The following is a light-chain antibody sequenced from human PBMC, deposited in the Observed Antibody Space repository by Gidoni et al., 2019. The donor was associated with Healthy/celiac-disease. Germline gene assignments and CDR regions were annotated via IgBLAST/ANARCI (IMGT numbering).Light chain of an antibody. CDR1: QSFSSSY. V-gene: IGKV3-20*01. CDR2: GAS. CDR3: QQYGRDLGT. Sequence: EIVLTQSPATLSLSPGERPTLSCRASQSFSSSYLAWYQQKPVQAPRLLIYGASSRATGIPDRFSGSGSGTDFTLTMRRLEPEDFAVYYCQQYGRDLGTFGQGTKVEIK. J-gene: IGKJ1*01.